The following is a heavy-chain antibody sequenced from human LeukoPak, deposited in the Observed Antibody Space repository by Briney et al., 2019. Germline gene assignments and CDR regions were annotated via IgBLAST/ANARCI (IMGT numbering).Heavy chain of an antibody. D-gene: IGHD1-26*01. J-gene: IGHJ3*02. V-gene: IGHV3-48*03. CDR3: ARVAASRGSYYREAFDI. CDR1: GFTFSSYE. Sequence: GALRLSCAASGFTFSSYEMNWVRQAPGKGLEWVSYISSSGSTIYYADSVKGRFTISRDNAKNSLYLQMNSPRAEDTAVYYCARVAASRGSYYREAFDIWGQGTMVTVSS. CDR2: ISSSGSTI.